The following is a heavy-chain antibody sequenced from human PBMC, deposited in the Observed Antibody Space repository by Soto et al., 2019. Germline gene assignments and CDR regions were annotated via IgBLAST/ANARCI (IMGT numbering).Heavy chain of an antibody. CDR1: GFTFSSYA. J-gene: IGHJ4*02. CDR3: ARYIRGPTVFYFDF. D-gene: IGHD5-18*01. Sequence: GGSLRLSCAASGFTFSSYAMTWVRQAPGKGLEWVSVVTYNGDNTYYADSVKGRFTISRDNSKDTVHLQMNSLRAEDTAVYYCARYIRGPTVFYFDFWGPGVLVTVSS. V-gene: IGHV3-23*01. CDR2: VTYNGDNT.